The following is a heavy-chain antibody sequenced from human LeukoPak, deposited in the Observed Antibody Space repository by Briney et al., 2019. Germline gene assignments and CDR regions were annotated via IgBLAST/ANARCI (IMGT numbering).Heavy chain of an antibody. Sequence: ASVKVSCKTSGYIFSNSDINWVRQATGQGLEWMGRMNPHNGNTDYKQKFQGRVTMTRDTSTGTAYMELRSLTSEDTAGYYCVREPVRGLTLDEFDFWGQGTLVIVSS. V-gene: IGHV1-8*01. CDR3: VREPVRGLTLDEFDF. CDR2: MNPHNGNT. CDR1: GYIFSNSD. J-gene: IGHJ4*02. D-gene: IGHD3-10*01.